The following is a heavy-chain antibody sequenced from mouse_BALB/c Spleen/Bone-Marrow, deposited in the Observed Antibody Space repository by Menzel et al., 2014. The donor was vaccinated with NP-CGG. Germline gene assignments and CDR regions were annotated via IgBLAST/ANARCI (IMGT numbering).Heavy chain of an antibody. V-gene: IGHV3-1*02. Sequence: DVQLQESGPVLVKPSQSLSLTCTVTAYSITSGYGWHWIRQFPGNKLEWMGYIHYSGSTHYIPSLKSRIPITRDTSKNQFFLQLNSVTTEDTATYYCAREARTTARFAYWGQGTLVTVSA. D-gene: IGHD1-2*01. J-gene: IGHJ3*01. CDR2: IHYSGST. CDR1: AYSITSGYG. CDR3: AREARTTARFAY.